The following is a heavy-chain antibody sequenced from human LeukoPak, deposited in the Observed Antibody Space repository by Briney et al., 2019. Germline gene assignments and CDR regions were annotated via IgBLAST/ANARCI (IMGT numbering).Heavy chain of an antibody. D-gene: IGHD3-16*01. CDR3: ARDQTSLGAFDI. CDR1: GGSLSGYY. CDR2: INHSGST. V-gene: IGHV4-34*01. Sequence: SETLSLTCAVYGGSLSGYYWSWIRQPPGKGLEWIGEINHSGSTNYNPSLKSRVTISVDTSKNQFSLKLSSVTAADTAVYYCARDQTSLGAFDIWGQGTMVTVSS. J-gene: IGHJ3*02.